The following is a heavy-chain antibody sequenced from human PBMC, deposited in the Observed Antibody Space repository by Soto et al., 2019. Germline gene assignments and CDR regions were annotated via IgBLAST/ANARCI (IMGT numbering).Heavy chain of an antibody. V-gene: IGHV3-30-3*01. CDR3: ARNPLDCPSTVTTSYFWFDP. CDR1: GVTFSSYA. J-gene: IGHJ5*02. D-gene: IGHD4-17*01. Sequence: GGSLRLSCAASGVTFSSYAMHWVRQAPGKGLEWVAVISYDGSNKYYADSVKGRFTISRDNSKNTLYLQMNSLRAEDTAVYYCARNPLDCPSTVTTSYFWFDPWGQGTLVTVSS. CDR2: ISYDGSNK.